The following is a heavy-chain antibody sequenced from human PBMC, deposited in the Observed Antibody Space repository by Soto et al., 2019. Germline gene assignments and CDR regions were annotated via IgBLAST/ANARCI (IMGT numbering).Heavy chain of an antibody. CDR3: ARVTGSCRSTSCSYYYYYYGMDV. Sequence: ASVQVSCKASGYTFTSYDINCVRQATGQGLEWMGWMNPNSGNTGYAQKFQGRVTMTTDTSSSTAYMELRSLRSDDTAVYYCARVTGSCRSTSCSYYYYYYGMDVWGQGTTVTVSS. J-gene: IGHJ6*02. CDR1: GYTFTSYD. D-gene: IGHD2-2*01. V-gene: IGHV1-8*01. CDR2: MNPNSGNT.